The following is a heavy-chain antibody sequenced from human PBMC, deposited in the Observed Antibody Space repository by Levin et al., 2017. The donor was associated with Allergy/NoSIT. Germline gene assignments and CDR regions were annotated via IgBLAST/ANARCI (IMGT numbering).Heavy chain of an antibody. V-gene: IGHV1-69*06. Sequence: KISCKASGGTFSSYAISWVRQAPGQGLEWMGGIIPIFGTANYAQKFQGRVTITADKSTSTAYMELSSLRSEDTAVYYCAGGGDYGDYGADFDYWGQGTLVTVSS. CDR1: GGTFSSYA. CDR2: IIPIFGTA. D-gene: IGHD4-17*01. J-gene: IGHJ4*02. CDR3: AGGGDYGDYGADFDY.